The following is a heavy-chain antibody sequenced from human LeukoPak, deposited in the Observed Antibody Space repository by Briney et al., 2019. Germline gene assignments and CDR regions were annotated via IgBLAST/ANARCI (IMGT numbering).Heavy chain of an antibody. J-gene: IGHJ6*04. CDR3: ARDDYYGSGSYWPLYYYYGMDV. CDR1: GGSISSGGYY. Sequence: PSETLSLTCTVSGGSISSGGYYWSWIRQHPGKGLEWIGYIYYSGSTYYNPSLKSRVTISVDTSKNQFSLKLSSVTAADTAVYYCARDDYYGSGSYWPLYYYYGMDVWGKGTTVTVSS. CDR2: IYYSGST. D-gene: IGHD3-10*01. V-gene: IGHV4-31*03.